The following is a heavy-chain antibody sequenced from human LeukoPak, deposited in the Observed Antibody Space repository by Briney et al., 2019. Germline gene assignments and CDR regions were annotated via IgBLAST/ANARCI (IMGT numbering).Heavy chain of an antibody. J-gene: IGHJ3*02. V-gene: IGHV5-51*01. CDR3: ARRGVVTAADTFDI. CDR2: FYPRDSDT. CDR1: GYSFTSYW. D-gene: IGHD2-21*02. Sequence: GESLKISCKGSGYSFTSYWIGWVRQMPGKGLEWMGIFYPRDSDTRYSPSFQGQVTISADKSITTAYLQWSSLKASDTAMYYCARRGVVTAADTFDIWGQGTMVTVSS.